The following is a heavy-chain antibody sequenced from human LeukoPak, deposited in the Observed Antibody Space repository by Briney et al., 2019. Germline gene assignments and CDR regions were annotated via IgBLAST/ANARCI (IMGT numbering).Heavy chain of an antibody. CDR1: GFTFSSYA. Sequence: GGSLRLSCVASGFTFSSYAMSWVRQAPGKGLEWVSAISGSGVSTYYADSVKGRFTISRDNSKNTLYLQMNSLRAEDTAVYYCAKDQKGSWYNFDYWGQGTLVTVSS. J-gene: IGHJ4*02. CDR3: AKDQKGSWYNFDY. V-gene: IGHV3-23*01. CDR2: ISGSGVST. D-gene: IGHD6-13*01.